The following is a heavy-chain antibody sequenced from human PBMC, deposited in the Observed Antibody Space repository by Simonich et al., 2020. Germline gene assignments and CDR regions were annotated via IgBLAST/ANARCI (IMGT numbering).Heavy chain of an antibody. Sequence: QVQLQESGPGLVKPSETLSLTCAVSGYSISSGYYWGWIRQPPGKGLEWIGSIYPSGGPYYTPSLTSRVTISVDTSKNQFSLKLSSVTAADTAVYYCARVGYSNYYYYGMDVWGQGTTVTVSS. CDR1: GYSISSGYY. CDR3: ARVGYSNYYYYGMDV. J-gene: IGHJ6*02. CDR2: IYPSGGP. V-gene: IGHV4-38-2*01. D-gene: IGHD6-13*01.